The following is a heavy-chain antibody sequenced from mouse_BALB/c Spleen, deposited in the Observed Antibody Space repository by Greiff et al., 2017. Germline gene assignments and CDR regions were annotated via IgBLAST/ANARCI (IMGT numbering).Heavy chain of an antibody. J-gene: IGHJ2*01. Sequence: QVQLQQSGAELVRPGASVKLSCKASGYTFTDYYIHWVKQRPGQGLEWIGEIYPGSGNTYYNAKFKGKATLTADKSSSTAYMQLSSLTSEDSAVYDCTGVEENSIVGVYWFDYWGQGTTLTVSA. CDR1: GYTFTDYY. V-gene: IGHV1-77*01. CDR2: IYPGSGNT. CDR3: TGVEENSIVGVYWFDY. D-gene: IGHD1-3*01.